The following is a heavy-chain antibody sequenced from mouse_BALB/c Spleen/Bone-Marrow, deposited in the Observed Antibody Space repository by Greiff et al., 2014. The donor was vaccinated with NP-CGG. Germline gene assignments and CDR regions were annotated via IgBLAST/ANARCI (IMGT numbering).Heavy chain of an antibody. CDR1: GYTFTSYV. V-gene: IGHV1-14*01. J-gene: IGHJ2*01. Sequence: EVQLQQSGPELVKPGASVKMSRRASGYTFTSYVIHWVKQKPGQGLEWIGYINPYNDATKFNERFKGKATLTSDKSSSTAYMVLSSLTSEDSAVYYCAREGVDYFDYWGQGTTLTVSS. CDR2: INPYNDAT. CDR3: AREGVDYFDY.